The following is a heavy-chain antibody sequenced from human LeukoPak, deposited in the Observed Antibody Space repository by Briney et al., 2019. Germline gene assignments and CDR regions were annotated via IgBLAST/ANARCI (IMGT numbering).Heavy chain of an antibody. CDR2: ISSSGGNT. CDR1: GFTFNTYA. J-gene: IGHJ4*02. V-gene: IGHV3-64*01. CDR3: ARAPGRGLYYFDY. D-gene: IGHD2-15*01. Sequence: PGGSLRLSCAASGFTFNTYAMHWVRQAPGKGLEFVSSISSSGGNTYYANSVKGRSTISRDDSKNTLYLQMGSLRPEDMAVYYCARAPGRGLYYFDYWGQGTLVTVSS.